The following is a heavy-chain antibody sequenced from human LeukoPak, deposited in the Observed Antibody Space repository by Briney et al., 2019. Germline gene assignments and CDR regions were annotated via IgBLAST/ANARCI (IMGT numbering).Heavy chain of an antibody. CDR1: GGSISTYY. CDR3: ARLGTHGDYSNP. Sequence: SETLSLTCTVSGGSISTYYWSWIRQPPGKGLEWLGYIYYSGTTNYNPSLKSRVIISLDTSKSQFSLKLNSVTAADTAVYYCARLGTHGDYSNPWGQGTLVTVSS. J-gene: IGHJ5*02. V-gene: IGHV4-59*08. CDR2: IYYSGTT. D-gene: IGHD4-17*01.